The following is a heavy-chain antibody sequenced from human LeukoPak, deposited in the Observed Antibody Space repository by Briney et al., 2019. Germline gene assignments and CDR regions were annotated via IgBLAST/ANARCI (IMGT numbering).Heavy chain of an antibody. D-gene: IGHD6-25*01. Sequence: ASVKVSCKASGYTFTDYYIHWVRQAPGQGLEWMGWLNPKSGATTYPQKFQGRVTMTRDTSISTAYMDLTRLISNDTAVYYCAKQYPRIAAAGTQKKLLDYWGQGTLVTVSS. J-gene: IGHJ4*02. CDR3: AKQYPRIAAAGTQKKLLDY. V-gene: IGHV1-2*02. CDR2: LNPKSGAT. CDR1: GYTFTDYY.